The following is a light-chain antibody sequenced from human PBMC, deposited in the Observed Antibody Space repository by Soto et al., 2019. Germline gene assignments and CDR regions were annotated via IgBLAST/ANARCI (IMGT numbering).Light chain of an antibody. Sequence: IVLTQSPGTLSLSPGERATLSCRASQSVSTTYFAWFQQKPGQAPRLLIYATSNRATDIPDRFSGSGSGTDFTLTISRLEPGDFAVYFCQQYGDSVTFGGGTKV. V-gene: IGKV3-20*01. CDR2: ATS. CDR1: QSVSTTY. CDR3: QQYGDSVT. J-gene: IGKJ4*01.